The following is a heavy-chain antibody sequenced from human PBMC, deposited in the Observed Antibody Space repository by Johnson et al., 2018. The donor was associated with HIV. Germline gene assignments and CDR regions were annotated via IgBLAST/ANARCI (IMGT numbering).Heavy chain of an antibody. D-gene: IGHD2-2*01. CDR3: AREDCSSTRCSDCDSAFDI. V-gene: IGHV3-7*01. J-gene: IGHJ3*02. Sequence: VQLVESGGGLVQPGGSLRLSCTASGFTFSDFRLSWVRQAPGRGLEWVANLNVDGREKYYVDPVEGRFTISRDNVKNSLFLQMNSRRAGDTAVYYCAREDCSSTRCSDCDSAFDIWGQGTMVTVSS. CDR2: LNVDGREK. CDR1: GFTFSDFR.